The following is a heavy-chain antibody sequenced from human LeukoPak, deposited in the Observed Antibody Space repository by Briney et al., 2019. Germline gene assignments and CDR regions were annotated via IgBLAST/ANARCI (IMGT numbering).Heavy chain of an antibody. CDR1: GGSISSGGYY. V-gene: IGHV4-31*03. D-gene: IGHD3-16*02. J-gene: IGHJ4*02. Sequence: SQTLSLTCTVSGGSISSGGYYWSWIRQHPGKGLEWIGYIYYSGSTYYNPSLKSRVTISVDTSKTQFSLKLSSVTAADTAVYYCASTSRQDYVWGSYRPTPPYCFDYWGQGTLVTVSS. CDR3: ASTSRQDYVWGSYRPTPPYCFDY. CDR2: IYYSGST.